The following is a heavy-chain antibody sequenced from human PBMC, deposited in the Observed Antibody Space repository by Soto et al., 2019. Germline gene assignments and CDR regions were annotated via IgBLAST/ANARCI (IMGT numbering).Heavy chain of an antibody. CDR1: GYTFTNYG. D-gene: IGHD2-15*01. CDR2: INAGNGNT. CDR3: ARDLGGWPDY. Sequence: GASVKVSCKASGYTFTNYGFSWVRQAPGQGLEWMGWINAGNGNTKYSQKFQGRVTITRDTSASTAYMELSSLRSEDTAVYYCARDLGGWPDYWGQGTLVTVSS. J-gene: IGHJ4*02. V-gene: IGHV1-3*01.